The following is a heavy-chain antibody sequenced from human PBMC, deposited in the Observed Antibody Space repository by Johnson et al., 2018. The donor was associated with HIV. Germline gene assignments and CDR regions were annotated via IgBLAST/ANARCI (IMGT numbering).Heavy chain of an antibody. V-gene: IGHV3-9*03. CDR2: ISWNSGSI. Sequence: VRLVESGGGLVQPGRSLRLSCAASGFTFDDYAMHWVRQAPGKGLEWVSGISWNSGSIGYATSVKGGFTISRDNSKNTLYLQMGSLRAEDMAVYYCARGAWDLLRGDAFDIWGQGTMVTVSS. D-gene: IGHD1-26*01. CDR3: ARGAWDLLRGDAFDI. J-gene: IGHJ3*02. CDR1: GFTFDDYA.